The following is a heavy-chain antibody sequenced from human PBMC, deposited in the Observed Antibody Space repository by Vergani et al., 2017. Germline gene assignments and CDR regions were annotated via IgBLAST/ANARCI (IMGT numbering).Heavy chain of an antibody. D-gene: IGHD1-14*01. J-gene: IGHJ3*02. CDR1: GGSFSGYY. V-gene: IGHV4-34*11. Sequence: QVQLQQWGAGLLKPSETLSLTCAVYGGSFSGYYWSWIRQPPGKGLEWIGYIYYSGSTNYNPSLKSRVTISVDTSKNQFSLKLSSVTAADTAVYYCARTRTRGGAFDIWGQGTMVTVSS. CDR2: IYYSGST. CDR3: ARTRTRGGAFDI.